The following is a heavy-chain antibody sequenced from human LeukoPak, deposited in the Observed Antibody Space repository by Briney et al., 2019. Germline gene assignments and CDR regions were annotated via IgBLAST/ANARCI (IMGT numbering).Heavy chain of an antibody. V-gene: IGHV3-23*01. D-gene: IGHD2-15*01. CDR3: TKGQSGTSFDP. Sequence: GGALRLSCAASGFSFSRYAMSWVRQAPGKGLEWVCIASGSGGTTDYADSVKGRFIISSDNPKNTLYPQMNSLRGEETVMYYCTKGQSGTSFDPWGQGTMVTVSS. CDR1: GFSFSRYA. CDR2: ASGSGGTT. J-gene: IGHJ5*02.